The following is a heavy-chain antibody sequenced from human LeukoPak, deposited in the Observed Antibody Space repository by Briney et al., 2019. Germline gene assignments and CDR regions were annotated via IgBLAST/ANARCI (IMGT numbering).Heavy chain of an antibody. V-gene: IGHV3-9*01. CDR2: ISWNSGSI. CDR3: AKVDGGYCSGGSCYSGLFDY. Sequence: GGSLRLSCAASGFTFDDYAMHWVRQAPGKGLERVSGISWNSGSIGYADSVKGRFTISRDNAKNSLYLQMNSLRAEDTALYYCAKVDGGYCSGGSCYSGLFDYWGQGTLVTVSS. D-gene: IGHD2-15*01. J-gene: IGHJ4*02. CDR1: GFTFDDYA.